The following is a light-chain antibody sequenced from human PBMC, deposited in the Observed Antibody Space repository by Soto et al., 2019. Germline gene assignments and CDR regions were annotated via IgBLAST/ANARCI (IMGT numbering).Light chain of an antibody. J-gene: IGLJ2*01. CDR2: GNN. Sequence: QSVLTQPPSVSGAPGQRVTISCTGSSSNIGACYDVHWYQQLPGTAPKLLISGNNNRPSGVPDRFSGSKSGTSASLAITGLQAEDEADYYCQSYDSSVSKVVFGGGTKLTVL. CDR1: SSNIGACYD. CDR3: QSYDSSVSKVV. V-gene: IGLV1-40*01.